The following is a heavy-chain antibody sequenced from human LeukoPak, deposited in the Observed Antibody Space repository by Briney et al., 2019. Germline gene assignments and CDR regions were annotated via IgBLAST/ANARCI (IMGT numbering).Heavy chain of an antibody. J-gene: IGHJ4*02. CDR1: GYTFTSYG. V-gene: IGHV1-18*01. CDR3: ARAGGQWELLRDFDY. CDR2: ISAYNGST. Sequence: ASVKVSCKASGYTFTSYGISWVRQAPGQGLEWMGWISAYNGSTNYAQKLQGRVTMTTDTSTSTAYMELRSLRSDDTAVYYCARAGGQWELLRDFDYWGQGTLVTVSS. D-gene: IGHD1-26*01.